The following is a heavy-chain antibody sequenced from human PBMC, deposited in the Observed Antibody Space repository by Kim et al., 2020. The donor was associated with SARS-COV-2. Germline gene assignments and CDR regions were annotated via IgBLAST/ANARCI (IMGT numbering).Heavy chain of an antibody. CDR1: GFTFSSFA. Sequence: GGSLRLSCAASGFTFSSFAMNWVRQAPGKGPEWVSVISGGGDDTNFAESVKGRFTISRDNSKSTLYLQMNNLRAEDTAVYHCVKGDCSSCNCYTPDYWG. CDR2: ISGGGDDT. V-gene: IGHV3-23*01. CDR3: VKGDCSSCNCYTPDY. D-gene: IGHD2-2*01. J-gene: IGHJ4*01.